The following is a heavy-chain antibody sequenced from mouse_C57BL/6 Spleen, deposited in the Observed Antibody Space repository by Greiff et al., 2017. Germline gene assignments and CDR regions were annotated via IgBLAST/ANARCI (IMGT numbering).Heavy chain of an antibody. Sequence: EVKLVESGGGLVKPGGSLKLSCAASGFTFSDYGMHWVRQAPEKGLEWVAYISSGSSTIYYADTVKGRYTISRDNAKNTLFLQMTSLRSEDTDMYYCARPYYYGSSYDWLAYWGQGTLVTVSA. V-gene: IGHV5-17*01. J-gene: IGHJ3*01. CDR1: GFTFSDYG. D-gene: IGHD1-1*01. CDR2: ISSGSSTI. CDR3: ARPYYYGSSYDWLAY.